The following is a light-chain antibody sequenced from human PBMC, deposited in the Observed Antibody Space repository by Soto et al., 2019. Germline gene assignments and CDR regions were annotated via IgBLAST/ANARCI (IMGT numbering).Light chain of an antibody. CDR3: QQRFDWVT. Sequence: EIVLTQSPATLSLSPGERATLSCRASQSIGTYLAWYQQKPGQAPRLLIYDASTWATGVPARFSGSGSGTDFTLPISSLEPEDFAVYYCQQRFDWVTFGQGTRLDIK. CDR1: QSIGTY. J-gene: IGKJ5*01. CDR2: DAS. V-gene: IGKV3-11*01.